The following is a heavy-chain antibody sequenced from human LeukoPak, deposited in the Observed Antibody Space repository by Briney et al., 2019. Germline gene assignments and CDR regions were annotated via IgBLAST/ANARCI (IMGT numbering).Heavy chain of an antibody. J-gene: IGHJ4*02. Sequence: GGSLRLSCEASGFTFSSSWMTWVRQAPGTGLEWLANINQDGSVKNYVDSVRGRFTISRDNSKNTLYLQMNSLRAEDTAVYYCARDGSGEWPIGYWGQGTLVTVSS. CDR1: GFTFSSSW. D-gene: IGHD3-10*01. V-gene: IGHV3-7*01. CDR2: INQDGSVK. CDR3: ARDGSGEWPIGY.